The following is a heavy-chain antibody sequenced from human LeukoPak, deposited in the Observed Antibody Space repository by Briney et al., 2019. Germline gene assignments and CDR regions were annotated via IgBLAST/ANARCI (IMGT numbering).Heavy chain of an antibody. D-gene: IGHD3-22*01. CDR3: ARGLQDYYDSSGYYSSGDHWFDP. V-gene: IGHV4-31*03. CDR2: IYYSGST. J-gene: IGHJ5*02. CDR1: GGSISSGVYY. Sequence: SQTLSLTCTVSGGSISSGVYYWSWIRQHPEKGLEWIGHIYYSGSTYYNPSLKSRVTISLDTSQNQFSLTLSSVTAADTDVYYCARGLQDYYDSSGYYSSGDHWFDPWGQGTLVTVSS.